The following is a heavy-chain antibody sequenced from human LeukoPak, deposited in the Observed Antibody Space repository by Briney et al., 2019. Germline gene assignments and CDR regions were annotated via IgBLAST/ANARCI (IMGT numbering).Heavy chain of an antibody. Sequence: PGGSLRLSCAASGFTFSNYAMRWVRQAPGKGLEWVSGISGSGDSTYYADSVKGRFTISRDNSKNTLYLQMNSLRAEDTAVYYCAKGGILWFGESKYYFDYWGQGTLVTVSS. CDR3: AKGGILWFGESKYYFDY. D-gene: IGHD3-10*01. J-gene: IGHJ4*02. CDR1: GFTFSNYA. CDR2: ISGSGDST. V-gene: IGHV3-23*01.